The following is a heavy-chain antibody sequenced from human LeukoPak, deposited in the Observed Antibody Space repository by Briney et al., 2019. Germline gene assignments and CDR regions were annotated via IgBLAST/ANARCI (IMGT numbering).Heavy chain of an antibody. V-gene: IGHV3-30*04. D-gene: IGHD2-15*01. CDR3: AREPKPGYCRPGGCYRDFDH. CDR2: ISYDGRNK. CDR1: GFTFGTYA. J-gene: IGHJ4*02. Sequence: GGSLRLSCAASGFTFGTYAMHWVRQAPGKGLQWVAFISYDGRNKYYADSVKGRFTVSRDDSKNTLYLQMTSLEPDDTAVYYCAREPKPGYCRPGGCYRDFDHWGQGTLVTVAS.